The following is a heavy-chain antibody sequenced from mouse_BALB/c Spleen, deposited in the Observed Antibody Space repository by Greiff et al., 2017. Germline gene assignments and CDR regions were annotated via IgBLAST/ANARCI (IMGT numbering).Heavy chain of an antibody. CDR3: ARRGGNEAWFAY. Sequence: EVKVEESGGGLVQPGGSRKLSCAASGFTFSSFGMHWVRQAPEKGLEWVAYISSGSSTIYYADTVKGRFTISRDNPKNTLFLQMTSLRSEDTAMYYCARRGGNEAWFAYWGQGTLVTVSA. J-gene: IGHJ3*01. CDR2: ISSGSSTI. V-gene: IGHV5-17*02. CDR1: GFTFSSFG. D-gene: IGHD2-1*01.